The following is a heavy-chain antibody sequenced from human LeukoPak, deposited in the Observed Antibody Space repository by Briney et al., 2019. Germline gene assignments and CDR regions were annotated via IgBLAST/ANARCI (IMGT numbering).Heavy chain of an antibody. CDR1: GYTFTSYY. CDR2: INPGGGSA. Sequence: ASVKVSCKASGYTFTSYYMHWVRQAPGQGLEWMGIINPGGGSASYAQKFQGRVTMTEDTSTDTAYMELSSLRSEDTAVYYCATTPYSSSLFDYWGQGTLVTVSS. D-gene: IGHD6-19*01. V-gene: IGHV1-46*01. CDR3: ATTPYSSSLFDY. J-gene: IGHJ4*02.